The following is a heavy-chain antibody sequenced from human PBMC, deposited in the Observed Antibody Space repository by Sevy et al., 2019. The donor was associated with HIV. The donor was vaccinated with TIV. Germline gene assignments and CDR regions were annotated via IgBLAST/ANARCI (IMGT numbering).Heavy chain of an antibody. CDR1: GYTFTGYY. D-gene: IGHD2-2*01. CDR3: ARDNIVVVPAMDDAFDI. Sequence: ASVKVSCKASGYTFTGYYMHWVRQAPGQGLEWMGWINPNSGGTNYAQKFQGRDTMTRDTSISTAYMELSRLRSDDTAVYYCARDNIVVVPAMDDAFDIWGQGTMVTVSS. CDR2: INPNSGGT. V-gene: IGHV1-2*02. J-gene: IGHJ3*02.